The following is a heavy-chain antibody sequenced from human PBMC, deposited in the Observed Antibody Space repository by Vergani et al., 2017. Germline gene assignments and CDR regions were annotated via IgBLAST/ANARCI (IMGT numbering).Heavy chain of an antibody. D-gene: IGHD4-17*01. CDR3: ARDTIEDDYGYYRVVGYFDY. CDR1: GGSISSYY. Sequence: QVQLQESGPGLVKPSETLSLTCTVSGGSISSYYWSWIRQPAGKGLEWIGRIYTSGSTNYNPSLKSRVTMSVDTSKNQFSLKLSSVTAADTAVYYCARDTIEDDYGYYRVVGYFDYWGQGTLVTVSS. V-gene: IGHV4-4*07. J-gene: IGHJ4*02. CDR2: IYTSGST.